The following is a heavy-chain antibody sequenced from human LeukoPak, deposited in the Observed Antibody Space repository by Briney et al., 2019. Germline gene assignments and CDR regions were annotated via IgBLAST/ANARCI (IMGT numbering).Heavy chain of an antibody. D-gene: IGHD3-9*01. CDR1: GFTFRSYN. V-gene: IGHV3-21*01. J-gene: IGHJ6*03. CDR2: ISSSSSYI. CDR3: ARDLLGYNKHYMDV. Sequence: GGSLRLSCAASGFTFRSYNMNWVRQAPGKGLEWVSSISSSSSYIYYADSVKGRFTISRDNAKNSLYLQMNSLRAEDTALYYCARDLLGYNKHYMDVWGKGTTVTVSS.